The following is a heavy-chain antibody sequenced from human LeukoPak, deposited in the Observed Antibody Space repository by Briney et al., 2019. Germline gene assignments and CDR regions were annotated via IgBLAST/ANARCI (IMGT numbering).Heavy chain of an antibody. CDR1: GYTFTSYG. CDR2: ISAYNGNT. Sequence: ASVKVSCKASGYTFTSYGISWVRQAPGQGLEWMGWISAYNGNTNYAQKLQGRVTMTTDTSTSTAYMELRSLRSDDTAVYYCARGRLMGLWEYYFDYWGQGTLITVSS. J-gene: IGHJ4*02. D-gene: IGHD5-18*01. CDR3: ARGRLMGLWEYYFDY. V-gene: IGHV1-18*01.